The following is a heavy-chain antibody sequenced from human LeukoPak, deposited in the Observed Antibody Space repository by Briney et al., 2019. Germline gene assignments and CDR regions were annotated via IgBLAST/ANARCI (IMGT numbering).Heavy chain of an antibody. V-gene: IGHV3-30*02. CDR3: AKDLFGYSYVGDLFDY. J-gene: IGHJ4*02. Sequence: GGSLRLSCAASGFTFSSYGMHWVRQAPGKGLEWVAFIRYDGSNKYYADSVKGRFTISRDNSKNTLYLQMNSLRAEDTAVYYCAKDLFGYSYVGDLFDYWGQGTLVTVSS. D-gene: IGHD5-18*01. CDR2: IRYDGSNK. CDR1: GFTFSSYG.